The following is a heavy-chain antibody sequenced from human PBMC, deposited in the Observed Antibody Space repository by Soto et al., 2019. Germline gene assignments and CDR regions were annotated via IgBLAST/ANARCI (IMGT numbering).Heavy chain of an antibody. CDR1: GVSITSYF. J-gene: IGHJ4*01. Sequence: SETLSLTCTVSGVSITSYFWSWIRQTPGKGLDWIGSISFSGATYSNPSLKGRAALSVDTSENHLSLTLNSVTSADTAVYFCARDRRDGYKRYFELWGHGKQVTVSP. D-gene: IGHD3-9*01. CDR2: ISFSGAT. V-gene: IGHV4-59*01. CDR3: ARDRRDGYKRYFEL.